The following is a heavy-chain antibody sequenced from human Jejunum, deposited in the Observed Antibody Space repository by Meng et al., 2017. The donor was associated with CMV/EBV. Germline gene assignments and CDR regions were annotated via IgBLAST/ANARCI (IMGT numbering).Heavy chain of an antibody. D-gene: IGHD3-10*01. CDR3: ARGLRGYLLAFDP. CDR1: SDSINSYY. J-gene: IGHJ5*02. V-gene: IGHV4-59*13. Sequence: TVSSDSINSYYRNWIREPPGKGLEWIGYVSDIGRTNYNASLRSRVTMSLDTSNKHFFLKLSSVTAADTAVYYCARGLRGYLLAFDPWGQGSLVTVSS. CDR2: VSDIGRT.